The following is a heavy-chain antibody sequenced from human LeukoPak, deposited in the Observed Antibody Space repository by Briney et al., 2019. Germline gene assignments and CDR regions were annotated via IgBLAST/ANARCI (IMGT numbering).Heavy chain of an antibody. Sequence: QSGGSLRLSCTASGFTFSSYSMTWVRQVSGKGLEWVSVIGVSGGSTYADSVKGRFTISRDNSKNTLYLQMNSLRAEDTAVYYCARAAGYNWRYYFEYWGQGALVTVSS. J-gene: IGHJ4*02. D-gene: IGHD5-24*01. V-gene: IGHV3-23*01. CDR2: IGVSGGST. CDR3: ARAAGYNWRYYFEY. CDR1: GFTFSSYS.